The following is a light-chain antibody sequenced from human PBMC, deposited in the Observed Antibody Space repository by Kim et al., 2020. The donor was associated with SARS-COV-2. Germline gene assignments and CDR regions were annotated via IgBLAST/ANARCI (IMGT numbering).Light chain of an antibody. V-gene: IGLV3-21*04. J-gene: IGLJ3*02. Sequence: SYELTQPPSASVAPGKTARITCGGNNIRTKSVHWYQQRPGQAPVLVIYFDSDRPSGISERFSGSNSGKTATLIISRVEAGDEADYYCQVWDSSSDHSVFGGGTKLTVL. CDR1: NIRTKS. CDR3: QVWDSSSDHSV. CDR2: FDS.